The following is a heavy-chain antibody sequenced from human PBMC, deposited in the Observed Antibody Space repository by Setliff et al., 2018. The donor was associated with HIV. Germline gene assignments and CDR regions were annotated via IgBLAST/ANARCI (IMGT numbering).Heavy chain of an antibody. V-gene: IGHV4-59*08. Sequence: LSLTCTVSGDSMRNYHWSWIRQAPGKGLEWIGWIYHSGSTNYNPSLKNRVTISVDVSNNHFSLKLPSVTAADTAIYYCAGRGGYNDWYFDYWGQGALVTVSS. CDR1: GDSMRNYH. CDR2: IYHSGST. CDR3: AGRGGYNDWYFDY. J-gene: IGHJ4*02. D-gene: IGHD5-12*01.